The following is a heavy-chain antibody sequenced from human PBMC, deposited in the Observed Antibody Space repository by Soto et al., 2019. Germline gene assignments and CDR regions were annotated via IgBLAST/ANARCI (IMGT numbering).Heavy chain of an antibody. Sequence: QVQLVQSGAEVKKPGASVKVSCKASGYTFTSYGISWVRQAPGQGLEWMGWISAYNGNTNYAQKLQGRVTMTTDTSTSTAYMELRSLRSDDTAVYYCARDLPDQLMVYATPVFDIWGQGTMVTVSS. V-gene: IGHV1-18*01. J-gene: IGHJ3*02. CDR1: GYTFTSYG. CDR3: ARDLPDQLMVYATPVFDI. CDR2: ISAYNGNT. D-gene: IGHD2-8*01.